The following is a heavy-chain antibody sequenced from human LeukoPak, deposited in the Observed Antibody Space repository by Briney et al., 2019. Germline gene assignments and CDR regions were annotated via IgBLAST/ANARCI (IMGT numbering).Heavy chain of an antibody. V-gene: IGHV3-21*01. CDR3: ARDSLVVVVATHLDY. J-gene: IGHJ4*02. CDR1: GFTFSSYS. Sequence: PGGSLRLSCAASGFTFSSYSMNWVRQAPGKGLEWVSSISSSSSYIYYADSVKGRFTISRDNAKNSLYLQMNSLRAEDTAVYYCARDSLVVVVATHLDYWGQGTLVTVSS. CDR2: ISSSSSYI. D-gene: IGHD2-15*01.